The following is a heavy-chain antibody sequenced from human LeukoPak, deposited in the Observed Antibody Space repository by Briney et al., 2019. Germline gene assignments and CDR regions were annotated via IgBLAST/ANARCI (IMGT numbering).Heavy chain of an antibody. Sequence: GGSLRLSCAASGFTFSSYSMNWVRQAPGKGLEWVSSISSSSSYIYYADSVKGRFTISRDNTKNSLYLQMNSLRAEDTAVYYCAREIRGSGYSNWFDPWGQGTLVTVSS. CDR2: ISSSSSYI. CDR3: AREIRGSGYSNWFDP. J-gene: IGHJ5*02. D-gene: IGHD3-22*01. CDR1: GFTFSSYS. V-gene: IGHV3-21*01.